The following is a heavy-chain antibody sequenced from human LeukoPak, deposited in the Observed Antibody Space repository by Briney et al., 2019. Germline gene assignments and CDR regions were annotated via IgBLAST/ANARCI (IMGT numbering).Heavy chain of an antibody. V-gene: IGHV4-59*01. CDR2: IYYSGST. D-gene: IGHD3-16*01. Sequence: SETLSLTCTVSGGSINSYYWSWIRQPPGKGLEWIGYIYYSGSTNYSPSLKSRVTISVDTSKNQFSLKLSSVTAEDTAVYYCARDRPGGSSFDYWGQGTLVTVSS. CDR3: ARDRPGGSSFDY. CDR1: GGSINSYY. J-gene: IGHJ4*02.